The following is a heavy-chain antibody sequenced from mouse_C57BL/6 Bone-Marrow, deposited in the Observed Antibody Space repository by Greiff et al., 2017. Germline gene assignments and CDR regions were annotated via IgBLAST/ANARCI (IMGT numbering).Heavy chain of an antibody. V-gene: IGHV5-4*01. Sequence: EVQLVEPGGGLVKPGGSLKLSCAASGFTFSSYAMSWVRQTPEKRLEWVATISACGSYTYYPHNVKGRFTFSRDNAKNNLYLQMSHLKSEATDIYYCARDRWGDYWGQGTSVTVSS. D-gene: IGHD1-1*02. CDR1: GFTFSSYA. CDR2: ISACGSYT. CDR3: ARDRWGDY. J-gene: IGHJ4*01.